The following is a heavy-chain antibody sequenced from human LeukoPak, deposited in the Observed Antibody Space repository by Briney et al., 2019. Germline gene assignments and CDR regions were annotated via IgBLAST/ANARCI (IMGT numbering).Heavy chain of an antibody. J-gene: IGHJ4*02. CDR1: GFXFSSYA. CDR2: ISSNGGSI. Sequence: GGSLRLSCSASGFXFSSYAIQWVRQAPGKGLEYVSAISSNGGSIYYADSVKGRFTISRDNSKNTLYLQMSSLRAEDTAVYYCVPPPNELALHSWGQGTLVTVSS. V-gene: IGHV3-64D*06. CDR3: VPPPNELALHS. D-gene: IGHD1-1*01.